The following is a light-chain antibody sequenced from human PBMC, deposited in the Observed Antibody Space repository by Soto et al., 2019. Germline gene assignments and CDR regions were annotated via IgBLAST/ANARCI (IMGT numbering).Light chain of an antibody. CDR3: QQFASSPPVT. Sequence: EIVLTQSPGTLSLSPGERATLSCRASQSVSSSYLAWYQQKAGQAPRLLIYGASSRATGIPDRFSGSGSGTDFTLTISRLEPEDFAVYYCQQFASSPPVTFDGGTKVEIK. V-gene: IGKV3-20*01. J-gene: IGKJ4*01. CDR1: QSVSSSY. CDR2: GAS.